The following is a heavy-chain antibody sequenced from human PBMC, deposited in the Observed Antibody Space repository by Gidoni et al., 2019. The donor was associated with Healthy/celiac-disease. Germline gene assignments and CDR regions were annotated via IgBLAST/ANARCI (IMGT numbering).Heavy chain of an antibody. D-gene: IGHD2-15*01. CDR1: GFTVSSND. CDR2: IYSGGST. J-gene: IGHJ4*02. CDR3: ARDPVAIGDGPPN. Sequence: EVQLVESGGGLIQPGGSLRPSCAASGFTVSSNDMSWVRQAPGKGLEWVSVIYSGGSTYYADSVKGRFTISRDNSKNTLYLQMNSLRAEDTAVYDCARDPVAIGDGPPNWGQGTLVTVSS. V-gene: IGHV3-53*01.